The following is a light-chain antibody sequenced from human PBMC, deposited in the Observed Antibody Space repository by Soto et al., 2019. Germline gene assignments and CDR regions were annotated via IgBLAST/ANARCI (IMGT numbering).Light chain of an antibody. Sequence: EIVLTQSPVTLSLSPGESATLSCRASQGVSSNYLAWYQQKSGQAPRLPLYGTSSRATGIPERFSGSGSGTDFTLTINRLEPEDFAVYYCQQYGSSITFGQGTRLEIK. V-gene: IGKV3-20*01. CDR1: QGVSSNY. CDR3: QQYGSSIT. CDR2: GTS. J-gene: IGKJ5*01.